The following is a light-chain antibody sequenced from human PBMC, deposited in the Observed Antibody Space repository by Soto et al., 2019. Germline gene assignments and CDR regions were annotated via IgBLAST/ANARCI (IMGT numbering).Light chain of an antibody. CDR3: QQANSFPLT. Sequence: IQMTQTPSSVSASVGDRVTITCRASQGISSLLAWYQQKPGKAPNLLIHSASSLQSGVPSRFSGSGSGTDFTLTINTLQPEDFATYYCQQANSFPLTFGGGTKVDIK. J-gene: IGKJ4*01. CDR1: QGISSL. V-gene: IGKV1-12*01. CDR2: SAS.